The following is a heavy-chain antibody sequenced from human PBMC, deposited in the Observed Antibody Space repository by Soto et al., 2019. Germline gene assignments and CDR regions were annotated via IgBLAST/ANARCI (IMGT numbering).Heavy chain of an antibody. CDR3: ARDLGRRLLRGDRYYYGMDL. V-gene: IGHV1-69*01. D-gene: IGHD2-15*01. CDR2: IIPIFGTA. CDR1: GGTFSSYA. J-gene: IGHJ6*02. Sequence: QVQLVQSGAEVKKPGSSVKVSCKASGGTFSSYAISWVRQAPGQGLGWMGGIIPIFGTANYAQKFQGRVTITADESTSTAYMELSSLRSEDTAVYYCARDLGRRLLRGDRYYYGMDLWGQGTTVTVSS.